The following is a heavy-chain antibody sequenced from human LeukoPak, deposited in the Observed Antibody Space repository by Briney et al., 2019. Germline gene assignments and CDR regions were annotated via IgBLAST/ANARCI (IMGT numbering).Heavy chain of an antibody. CDR2: IGTSASST. CDR3: AKDPNWDRGY. V-gene: IGHV3-23*01. D-gene: IGHD7-27*01. J-gene: IGHJ4*02. Sequence: GGSLRLSCATSGFTFSSYTMTWVRQAPGKGLEYVSGIGTSASSTTYADSVKGRFTISRDNSKNTLYLQMNSPRVEDTAVYYCAKDPNWDRGYWGQGTLVTVSS. CDR1: GFTFSSYT.